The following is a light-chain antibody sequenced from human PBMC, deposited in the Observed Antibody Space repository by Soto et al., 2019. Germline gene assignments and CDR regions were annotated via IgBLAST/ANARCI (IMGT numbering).Light chain of an antibody. CDR3: QHYGSPSQT. J-gene: IGKJ1*01. V-gene: IGKV3D-20*01. CDR1: QTVTSGTF. CDR2: DAS. Sequence: EIVLTQSPATLSLSPGERATLSCGASQTVTSGTFLAWYQQKPGLAPRLLIYDASRRATGIPDRFSGSGSGTDFTLTISRLEPEDFVVYYCQHYGSPSQTFGQGTKVEIK.